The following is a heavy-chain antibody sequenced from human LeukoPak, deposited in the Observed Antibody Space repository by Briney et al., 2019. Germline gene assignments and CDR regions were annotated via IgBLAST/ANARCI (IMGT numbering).Heavy chain of an antibody. J-gene: IGHJ4*02. CDR2: IYTSGST. D-gene: IGHD3-3*01. Sequence: KTSETLSLTCTVSGGSISSGSYYWSWIRQPAGKGLEWIGRIYTSGSTNYNPSLKSRVTISVDTSKNQFSLKLSSVTAADTAVYYCAREGHDFWSGYHYYFDYWGQGTLVTVSS. V-gene: IGHV4-61*02. CDR1: GGSISSGSYY. CDR3: AREGHDFWSGYHYYFDY.